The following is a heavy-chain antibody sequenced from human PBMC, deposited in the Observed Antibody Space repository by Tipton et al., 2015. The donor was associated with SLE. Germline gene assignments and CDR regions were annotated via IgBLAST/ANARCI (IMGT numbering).Heavy chain of an antibody. J-gene: IGHJ4*02. Sequence: TLSLTCTVSGGSISGYYWSWIRQPPGKGLEWIGYIYSSGTTNYNPSLKSRVTISIDTSKNQFSLKLSSVTAADTAIYYCARANSGYWGQGTLVTVSS. CDR1: GGSISGYY. V-gene: IGHV4-59*01. CDR3: ARANSGY. CDR2: IYSSGTT. D-gene: IGHD1-26*01.